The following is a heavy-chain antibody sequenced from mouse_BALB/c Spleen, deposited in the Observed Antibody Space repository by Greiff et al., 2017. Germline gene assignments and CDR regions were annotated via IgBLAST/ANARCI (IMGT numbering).Heavy chain of an antibody. CDR1: GFTFSSFG. Sequence: EVMLVESGGGLVQPGGSRKLSCAASGFTFSSFGMHWVRQAPEKGLEWVAYISSGSSTIYYADTVKGRFTISRDNPKNTLFLQMTSLRSEDTAMYYCARYPPTANYAMDYWGQGTSVTVSS. CDR2: ISSGSSTI. D-gene: IGHD1-2*01. J-gene: IGHJ4*01. V-gene: IGHV5-17*02. CDR3: ARYPPTANYAMDY.